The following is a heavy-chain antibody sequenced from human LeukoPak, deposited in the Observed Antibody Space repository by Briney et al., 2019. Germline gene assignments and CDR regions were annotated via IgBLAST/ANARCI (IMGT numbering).Heavy chain of an antibody. D-gene: IGHD6-19*01. V-gene: IGHV4-39*07. CDR2: IYYSGST. CDR1: GVSISSSSYY. J-gene: IGHJ4*02. CDR3: ARDSSGSDH. Sequence: SETLSLTCTVSGVSISSSSYYWGWIRQPPGKGLEWIGSIYYSGSTNYNPSLQSRVTISGDTSKKQFSLKLSSVTAADTAVYYCARDSSGSDHWGQGTLVTVSS.